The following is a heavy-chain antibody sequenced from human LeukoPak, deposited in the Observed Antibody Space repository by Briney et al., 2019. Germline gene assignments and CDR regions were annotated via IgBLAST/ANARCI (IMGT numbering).Heavy chain of an antibody. CDR3: ARDGGGFLEWLWPPYYYYGMDV. Sequence: PSETLSLTCTVSGGSVSSGSYYWSWIRQPPGKGLEWIGYIYYSGSTNYNPSLKSRVTISVDTSKNQFSLKLSSVTAADTAVYYCARDGGGFLEWLWPPYYYYGMDVWGQGTTVTVSS. D-gene: IGHD3-3*01. CDR1: GGSVSSGSYY. J-gene: IGHJ6*02. V-gene: IGHV4-61*01. CDR2: IYYSGST.